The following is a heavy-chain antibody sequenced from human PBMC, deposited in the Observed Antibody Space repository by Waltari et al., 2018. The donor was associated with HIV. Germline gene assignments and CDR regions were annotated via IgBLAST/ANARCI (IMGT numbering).Heavy chain of an antibody. CDR1: GSSITSGYS. CDR3: ARDGVHVDIDF. J-gene: IGHJ4*02. D-gene: IGHD3-10*01. V-gene: IGHV4-38-2*01. Sequence: QVELQESGPGLVKASETLSLTCAVSGSSITSGYSWGWVRQAPGKGLEWIGSSTPTGTPYYIPSMKSRRTIPAYTSKNQFARKRTSVTAADTAVYYWARDGVHVDIDFWGQGTQVTVSS. CDR2: STPTGTP.